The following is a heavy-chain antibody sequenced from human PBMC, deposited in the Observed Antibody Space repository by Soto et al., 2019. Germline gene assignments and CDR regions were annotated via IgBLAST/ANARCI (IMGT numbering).Heavy chain of an antibody. CDR3: ARDYWYGPYNWNSFDP. V-gene: IGHV6-1*01. D-gene: IGHD1-20*01. Sequence: PSQTLSLTCAISGDSVSNNSATWNWIRQSPSRGLEWLGRTYSRSKWYNDYALSVKSRITINPDTSKNQFSLQLNSVTPEDTAVYYCARDYWYGPYNWNSFDPWGQGTLVTVSS. CDR2: TYSRSKWYN. J-gene: IGHJ5*02. CDR1: GDSVSNNSAT.